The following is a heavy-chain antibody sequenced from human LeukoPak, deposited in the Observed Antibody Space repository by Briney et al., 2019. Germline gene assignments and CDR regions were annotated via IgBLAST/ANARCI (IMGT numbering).Heavy chain of an antibody. CDR1: GFTFGSYA. CDR3: VRHDFWSGFKGGDY. V-gene: IGHV3-20*04. CDR2: INGNGGST. D-gene: IGHD3-3*01. J-gene: IGHJ4*02. Sequence: GGSLRLSCAASGFTFGSYAMSWARQVPGKGLEWVSSINGNGGSTAYADSVKGRFTISRDNVKNSLYLQMNSLRAEDTAFYYCVRHDFWSGFKGGDYWGQGTLVTVSS.